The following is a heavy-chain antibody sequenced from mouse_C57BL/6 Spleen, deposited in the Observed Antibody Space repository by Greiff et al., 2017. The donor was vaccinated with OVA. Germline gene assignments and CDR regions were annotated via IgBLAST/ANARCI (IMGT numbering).Heavy chain of an antibody. J-gene: IGHJ3*01. CDR2: IDPSDSET. V-gene: IGHV1-52*01. CDR3: ARGDYEGVGFAY. D-gene: IGHD2-4*01. Sequence: QVQLKQPGAELVRPGSSVKLSCTASGYTFTSYWMHWVKQRPIQGLEWIGNIDPSDSETHYNQKFKDKATVTVDKSSSTAYMQLSSLTSEDSAVYYCARGDYEGVGFAYWGQGTLVTVSA. CDR1: GYTFTSYW.